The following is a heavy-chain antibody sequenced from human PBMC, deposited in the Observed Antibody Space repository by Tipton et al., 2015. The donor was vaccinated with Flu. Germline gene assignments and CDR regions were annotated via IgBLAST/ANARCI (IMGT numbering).Heavy chain of an antibody. D-gene: IGHD2-21*01. J-gene: IGHJ4*02. CDR2: IYTSGST. CDR3: AREGGAYCGGDCATWGGFDY. V-gene: IGHV4-4*07. CDR1: GDSISSYY. Sequence: TLSLTCTVSGDSISSYYLNWIRQPAGKGLEWIGRIYTSGSTNYNPSLKSRVTMSVDTSKNQFSLKLSSVTAADTAVYYCAREGGAYCGGDCATWGGFDYWGQGSLVTVSS.